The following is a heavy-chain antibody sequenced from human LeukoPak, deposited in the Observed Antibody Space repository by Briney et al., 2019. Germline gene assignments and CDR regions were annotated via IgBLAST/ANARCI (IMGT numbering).Heavy chain of an antibody. CDR3: ARDDMLERPSFDI. Sequence: GGSLRLSCAASGFTFSTYAMSWVRQAPGKGLEWVSAISGSGTSAYYADSVKGRFTISRDNAKNSLYLQMNSLKAEDTAVYYCARDDMLERPSFDIWGQGTVVTVSS. CDR2: ISGSGTSA. V-gene: IGHV3-23*01. J-gene: IGHJ3*02. D-gene: IGHD1-1*01. CDR1: GFTFSTYA.